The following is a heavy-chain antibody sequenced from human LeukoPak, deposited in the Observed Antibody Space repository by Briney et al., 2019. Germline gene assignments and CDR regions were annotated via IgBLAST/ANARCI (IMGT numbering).Heavy chain of an antibody. CDR1: GGTFSSYA. Sequence: ASVKVSCKVSGGTFSSYAISWVRQAPGQGLEWMGWMNPNSGNTGYAQKFQGRVTMTRNTSINTAYMELSSLRSEDTAVYYCATQYSKPNAFDIWGQGTMVTVSS. CDR3: ATQYSKPNAFDI. V-gene: IGHV1-8*02. D-gene: IGHD2-15*01. J-gene: IGHJ3*02. CDR2: MNPNSGNT.